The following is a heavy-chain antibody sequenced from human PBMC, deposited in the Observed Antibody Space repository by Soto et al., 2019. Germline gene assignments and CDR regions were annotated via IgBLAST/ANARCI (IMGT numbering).Heavy chain of an antibody. V-gene: IGHV3-23*01. CDR2: ISGSGGST. CDR1: GFTFSSHA. D-gene: IGHD6-19*01. CDR3: AKVGSSGWYPNYYYGMDV. Sequence: PGGSLRLSCAASGFTFSSHAMSWVRQAPGKGLEWVSAISGSGGSTYYADSVKGRFTISRDNSKNTLYLQMNSLRAEDTAVYYCAKVGSSGWYPNYYYGMDVWGQGTTVTVSS. J-gene: IGHJ6*02.